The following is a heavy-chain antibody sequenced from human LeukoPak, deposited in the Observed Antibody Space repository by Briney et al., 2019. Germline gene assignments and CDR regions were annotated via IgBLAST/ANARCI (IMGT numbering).Heavy chain of an antibody. CDR3: ARDWGKGSGNPDY. CDR1: GYTFTGYY. Sequence: GASVKVSCKASGYTFTGYYMHWVRQAPGQGLEWMGWINPNSGGTNYAQKSQGRVTMTRDTSISTACMELSRLRSDDTAVYYCARDWGKGSGNPDYWGQGTLVTVSS. V-gene: IGHV1-2*02. J-gene: IGHJ4*02. D-gene: IGHD3-10*01. CDR2: INPNSGGT.